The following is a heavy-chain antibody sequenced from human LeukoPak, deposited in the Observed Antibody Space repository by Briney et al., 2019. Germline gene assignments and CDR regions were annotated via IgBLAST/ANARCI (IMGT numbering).Heavy chain of an antibody. V-gene: IGHV1-18*01. CDR1: GYTFTNYG. Sequence: ASVKVSCKASGYTFTNYGISWVRQAPGQGLEWMDWISIYNGNTDYAQKLWGRVTMTTDTSTSTAYMELRSLRSDDTAVYYCARITYDFWSGYYMPDDPWGQGTLVTVSS. D-gene: IGHD3-3*01. CDR3: ARITYDFWSGYYMPDDP. CDR2: ISIYNGNT. J-gene: IGHJ5*02.